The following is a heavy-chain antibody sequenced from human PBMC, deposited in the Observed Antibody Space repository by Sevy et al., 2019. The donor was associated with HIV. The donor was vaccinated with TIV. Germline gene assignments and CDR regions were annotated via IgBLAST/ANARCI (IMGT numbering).Heavy chain of an antibody. CDR2: INPNSGGT. CDR3: AKERVYCSGGTCKPGGWFDP. V-gene: IGHV1-2*02. CDR1: GYTFTGYY. D-gene: IGHD2-15*01. J-gene: IGHJ5*02. Sequence: ASVKVSCKASGYTFTGYYMHWVRQAHGQGLEWMGWINPNSGGTKYAQKFQGRVTMTRDTSISTAYMELSRLRSDGTAVYYCAKERVYCSGGTCKPGGWFDPWGQGTLVTVSS.